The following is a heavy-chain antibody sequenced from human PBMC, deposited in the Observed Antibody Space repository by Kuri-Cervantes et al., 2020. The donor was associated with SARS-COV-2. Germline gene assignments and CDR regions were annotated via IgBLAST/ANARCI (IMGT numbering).Heavy chain of an antibody. J-gene: IGHJ4*02. CDR1: GGTFSSYA. CDR3: MKDWGVDIVLEPVTMTFDF. Sequence: SVKVSCKASGGTFSSYAISWVRQAPGQGLEWMGRIIPIFGTANYAQKFQGRVTIAADESTSTAYMELSSLRSEDTAVYYCMKDWGVDIVLEPVTMTFDFWGQGTLVTVSS. D-gene: IGHD2-2*01. V-gene: IGHV1-69*13. CDR2: IIPIFGTA.